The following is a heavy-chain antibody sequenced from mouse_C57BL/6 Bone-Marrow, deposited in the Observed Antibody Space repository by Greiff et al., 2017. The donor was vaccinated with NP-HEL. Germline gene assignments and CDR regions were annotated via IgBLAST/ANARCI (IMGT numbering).Heavy chain of an antibody. V-gene: IGHV14-4*01. CDR1: GFNIKDDY. Sequence: EVKLVESGAELVRPGASVKLSCTASGFNIKDDYMHWVKQRPEQGLEWIGWIDPENGDTEYASKFQGKATITADTSSNTAYLQLSSLTSEDTAVYYCTTGWYYWYFDVWGTGTTVTVSS. CDR2: IDPENGDT. CDR3: TTGWYYWYFDV. D-gene: IGHD1-1*02. J-gene: IGHJ1*03.